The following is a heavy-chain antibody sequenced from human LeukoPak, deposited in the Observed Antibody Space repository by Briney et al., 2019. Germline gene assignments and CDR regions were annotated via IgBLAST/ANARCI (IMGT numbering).Heavy chain of an antibody. CDR3: ARVGYYYDSSGYYLYYGMDV. J-gene: IGHJ6*02. CDR2: IIPIFGTA. V-gene: IGHV1-69*13. Sequence: AASVNVSCKASGGTFSSYAISWVRQAPGQGLEWMGGIIPIFGTANYAQKFQGRVTITADESTSTAYMELSSLRSEDTAVYYCARVGYYYDSSGYYLYYGMDVWGQGTTVTVSS. CDR1: GGTFSSYA. D-gene: IGHD3-22*01.